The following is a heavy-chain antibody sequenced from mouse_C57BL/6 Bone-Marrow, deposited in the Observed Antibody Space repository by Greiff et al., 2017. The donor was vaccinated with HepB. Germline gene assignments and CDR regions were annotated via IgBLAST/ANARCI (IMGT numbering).Heavy chain of an antibody. CDR1: GYTFTSYW. CDR2: INPSSGYT. D-gene: IGHD1-1*01. V-gene: IGHV1-7*01. CDR3: ARWGGVYYSRGDLDY. Sequence: QVQLKESGAELAKPGASVKLSCKASGYTFTSYWMHWVKQRPGQGLEWIGYINPSSGYTKYNQKFKDKATLTADKSYSTAYMQLSSLTYEDSAVYYCARWGGVYYSRGDLDYWGRGTTLTVSS. J-gene: IGHJ2*01.